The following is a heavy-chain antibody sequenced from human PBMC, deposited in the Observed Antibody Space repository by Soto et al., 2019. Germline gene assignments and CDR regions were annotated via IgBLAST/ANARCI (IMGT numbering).Heavy chain of an antibody. CDR1: GFSLNNAW. Sequence: EMQLVESGGALVKPGGSLRLSCAASGFSLNNAWMSWVRQAPGKGLEWVGRFKSKRGGGTTDYAAPVNGRITIARDESNSTLSLQMDSLKSEDTAVYYCTATMQSYFWSGYECYSMDVWGKGTTVTVSS. V-gene: IGHV3-15*02. CDR3: TATMQSYFWSGYECYSMDV. CDR2: FKSKRGGGTT. D-gene: IGHD3-3*01. J-gene: IGHJ6*03.